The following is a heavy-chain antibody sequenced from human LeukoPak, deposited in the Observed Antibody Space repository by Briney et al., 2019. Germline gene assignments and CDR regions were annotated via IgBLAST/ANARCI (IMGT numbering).Heavy chain of an antibody. CDR3: ARMHYYDSGGSNWFDP. Sequence: ASVTVSCKASGYTFTGYYIHWVRQAPGQGLEWMGWMNPNSGDTGCAHKFQGRVTITANTSINTAYMELSSLRSEDTAVYYCARMHYYDSGGSNWFDPWGQGTLVTVSS. CDR1: GYTFTGYY. V-gene: IGHV1-8*02. J-gene: IGHJ5*02. D-gene: IGHD3-10*01. CDR2: MNPNSGDT.